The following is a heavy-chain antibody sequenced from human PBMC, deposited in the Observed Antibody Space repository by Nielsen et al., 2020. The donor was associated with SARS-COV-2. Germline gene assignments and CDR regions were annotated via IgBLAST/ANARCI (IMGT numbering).Heavy chain of an antibody. D-gene: IGHD3-22*01. V-gene: IGHV1-24*01. J-gene: IGHJ4*02. CDR3: AREHFVGGLGIVVVISTILDY. CDR1: GYSLTEIS. CDR2: FDPEDGEI. Sequence: ASVKVSCKVSGYSLTEISMHWVRQAPGKGLEWMGRFDPEDGEIIYAQKFEGRVTMTEDTSTDTAYMELRSLRSEDTAVYYCAREHFVGGLGIVVVISTILDYWGQGTLVTVSS.